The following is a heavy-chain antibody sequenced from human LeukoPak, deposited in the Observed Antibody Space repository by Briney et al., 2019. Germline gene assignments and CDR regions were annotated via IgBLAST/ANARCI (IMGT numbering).Heavy chain of an antibody. Sequence: ASVKVSCKASGYTFTSYYMHWVRQAPGQGLEWMGIINPSGGSTSYAQKFQGRVTMTRDTSTSTVYMELSSLRSEDTAVYYCARGGVLRYFDWLPDDYWGQGTLVTVSS. V-gene: IGHV1-46*01. J-gene: IGHJ4*02. CDR3: ARGGVLRYFDWLPDDY. D-gene: IGHD3-9*01. CDR2: INPSGGST. CDR1: GYTFTSYY.